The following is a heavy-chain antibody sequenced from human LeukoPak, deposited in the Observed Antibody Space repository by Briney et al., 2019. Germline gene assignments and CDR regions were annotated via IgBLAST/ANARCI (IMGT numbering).Heavy chain of an antibody. CDR1: GFTFSSYA. CDR2: ISGSGGST. CDR3: AKVDGSSWYGGAFDI. Sequence: GGSLRLSCAASGFTFSSYAMSWVRHALGKGLEGVLAISGSGGSTYYADSVKGRFTISRDNSKNTLYLQMNSLRAEDTAVYYCAKVDGSSWYGGAFDIWGQGTMVTVSS. D-gene: IGHD6-13*01. V-gene: IGHV3-23*01. J-gene: IGHJ3*02.